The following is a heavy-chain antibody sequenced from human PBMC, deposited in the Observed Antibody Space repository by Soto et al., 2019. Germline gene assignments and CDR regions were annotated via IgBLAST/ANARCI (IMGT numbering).Heavy chain of an antibody. J-gene: IGHJ6*03. CDR2: INPNSGGT. CDR3: ARGVVAATHYYYMDV. Sequence: ASVKVSCKASGYTFTGYYMHWVRQAPGQGLEWMGWINPNSGGTNYAQKFQAWVTMTRDTSISTAYMELSRLRSDDTAVYYCARGVVAATHYYYMDVWGKGTTVTVSS. V-gene: IGHV1-2*04. D-gene: IGHD2-15*01. CDR1: GYTFTGYY.